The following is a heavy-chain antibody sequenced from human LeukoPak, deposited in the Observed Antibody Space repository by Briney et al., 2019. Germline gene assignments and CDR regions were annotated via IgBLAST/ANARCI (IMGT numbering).Heavy chain of an antibody. CDR2: ISAYNGNT. CDR3: ARANFDWSNDAFDI. V-gene: IGHV1-18*01. Sequence: ASVKVSCKASGYTFTSYGISWVRQAPGQELEWMGGISAYNGNTNYAQKLQGRVTMTTDTSTSTAYMELRSLRSDDTAVYYCARANFDWSNDAFDIWGQGTMVTVSS. CDR1: GYTFTSYG. D-gene: IGHD3-9*01. J-gene: IGHJ3*02.